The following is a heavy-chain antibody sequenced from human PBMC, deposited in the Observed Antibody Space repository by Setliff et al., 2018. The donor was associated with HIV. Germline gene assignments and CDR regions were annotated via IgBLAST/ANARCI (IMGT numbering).Heavy chain of an antibody. V-gene: IGHV4-4*02. CDR3: ARGYSSGWVDH. CDR1: GGSISSSNW. J-gene: IGHJ4*02. Sequence: SETLSLTCAVSGGSISSSNWWSWVRQPPGKGLEWIGEIFHSGNTNFNPSLRSRLSISVDTFKNQFYLTLTSVNAADTAVYYCARGYSSGWVDHWGQGTLVTVSS. D-gene: IGHD6-19*01. CDR2: IFHSGNT.